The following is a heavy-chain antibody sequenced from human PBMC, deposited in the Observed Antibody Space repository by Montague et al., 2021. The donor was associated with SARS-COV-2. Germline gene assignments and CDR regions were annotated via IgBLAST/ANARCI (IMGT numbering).Heavy chain of an antibody. V-gene: IGHV4-59*01. CDR3: ASQVPDFWSGIDY. J-gene: IGHJ4*02. CDR2: IYYSGST. CDR1: GGSISSYY. Sequence: ETLSLTCTVSGGSISSYYWSWIRQPPGKGLEWIGYIYYSGSTNYNPSLRSRVTISVDTSKNQFSLKLSSVTAADTAVYYCASQVPDFWSGIDYWGQGTLVTVSS. D-gene: IGHD3-3*01.